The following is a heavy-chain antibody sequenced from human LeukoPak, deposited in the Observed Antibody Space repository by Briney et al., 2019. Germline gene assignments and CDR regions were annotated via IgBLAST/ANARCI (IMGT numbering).Heavy chain of an antibody. CDR1: GFTFSNAW. CDR3: TTDRVLLWFGEPGRYFQH. D-gene: IGHD3-10*01. V-gene: IGHV3-15*01. CDR2: IKSKTDGGTT. J-gene: IGHJ1*01. Sequence: PGGSLRLSCAASGFTFSNAWMSWVRQAPGKGLEWVGRIKSKTDGGTTDYAAPVKGRFTISRDDSKNTLYLQMNSLKTEDTAVYYCTTDRVLLWFGEPGRYFQHWGQGTLVTVSS.